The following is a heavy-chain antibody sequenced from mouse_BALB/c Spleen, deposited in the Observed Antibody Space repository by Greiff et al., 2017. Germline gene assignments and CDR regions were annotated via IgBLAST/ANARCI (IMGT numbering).Heavy chain of an antibody. J-gene: IGHJ2*01. V-gene: IGHV14-3*02. Sequence: EVQLQQSGAELVKPGASVKLSCTASGFNIKDAYMHWVKQRPEQGLEWIGRIDPANGNTKYDPKFQGKATITADTSSNTAYLQLSSLTSEDTAVYYCARESLDSSGYLDYWGQGTTLTVSS. CDR3: ARESLDSSGYLDY. D-gene: IGHD3-2*01. CDR2: IDPANGNT. CDR1: GFNIKDAY.